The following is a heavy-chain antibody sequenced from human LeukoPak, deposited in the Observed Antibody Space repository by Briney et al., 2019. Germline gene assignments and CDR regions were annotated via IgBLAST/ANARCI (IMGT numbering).Heavy chain of an antibody. CDR1: GGSISSSSYY. Sequence: SETLSLTCTVSGGSISSSSYYWGWIRQPPGKGLEWIGSIYYSGSTNYNPSLKSRVTIAVDTSKNQFSLKLSSVTAADTAVYFCARQIGYSYGYFDYWGQGTLVTVSS. CDR3: ARQIGYSYGYFDY. J-gene: IGHJ4*02. V-gene: IGHV4-39*01. CDR2: IYYSGST. D-gene: IGHD5-18*01.